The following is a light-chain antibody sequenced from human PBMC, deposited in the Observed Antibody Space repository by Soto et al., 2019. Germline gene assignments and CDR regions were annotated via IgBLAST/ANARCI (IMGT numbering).Light chain of an antibody. CDR3: QQRSNWPS. V-gene: IGKV3-11*01. CDR1: QSVSSY. J-gene: IGKJ4*01. Sequence: EIVLTQSPATLSLSPGERATLSCRASQSVSSYLAWYQQKPGQAPSLLIYDASNRATGIPARFSGSGSGTDFTLTISSLEPEDFAVYYCQQRSNWPSFGGGNKVEIK. CDR2: DAS.